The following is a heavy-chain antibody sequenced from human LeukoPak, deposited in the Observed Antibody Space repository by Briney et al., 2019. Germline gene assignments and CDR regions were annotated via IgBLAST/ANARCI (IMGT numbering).Heavy chain of an antibody. CDR2: INPNSGGT. J-gene: IGHJ4*02. CDR1: GDTFTGYD. V-gene: IGHV1-2*02. CDR3: VVAGTTFHYLDY. Sequence: ASVKVSCKASGDTFTGYDMHWGRQAPGQRLEWMGWINPNSGGTSYAQRFQGRVTMTRDTSSSTAYMEVKSLKSDDTAVYYCVVAGTTFHYLDYWGQGSLVTVSS. D-gene: IGHD6-19*01.